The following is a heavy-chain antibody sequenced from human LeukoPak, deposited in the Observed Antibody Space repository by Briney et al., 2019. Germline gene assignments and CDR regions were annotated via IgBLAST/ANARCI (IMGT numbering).Heavy chain of an antibody. CDR2: ISGSGGTT. CDR1: GFTFSSYG. D-gene: IGHD6-13*01. CDR3: AKDSDELIAAAYNWFDP. Sequence: GGTLRLSCAASGFTFSSYGMSWVRQAPGKWLEWVSGISGSGGTTSYADSVKGRFTISRDHSKNTLSLQMNSLRAEDTAVYYCAKDSDELIAAAYNWFDPWGQGTLVTVSS. J-gene: IGHJ5*02. V-gene: IGHV3-23*01.